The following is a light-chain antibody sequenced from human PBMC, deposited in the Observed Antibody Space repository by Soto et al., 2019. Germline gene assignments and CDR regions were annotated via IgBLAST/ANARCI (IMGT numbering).Light chain of an antibody. J-gene: IGKJ4*02. Sequence: AIRITQSPSSLSASTGDRVTITCRASQGISSYLAWYQQKPGKAPKLLIYAASTLQSGVPSRFSGSGSGTDVTLTISCLQSEDLATYYCQQYYSYPFTFGGGTKVEIK. CDR3: QQYYSYPFT. V-gene: IGKV1-8*01. CDR1: QGISSY. CDR2: AAS.